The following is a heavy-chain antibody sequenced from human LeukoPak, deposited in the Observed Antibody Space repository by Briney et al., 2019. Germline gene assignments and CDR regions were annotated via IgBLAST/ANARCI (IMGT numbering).Heavy chain of an antibody. J-gene: IGHJ4*02. Sequence: GGSLRLSCAASGFTFSNYEMNWVRQAPGKGLEWVSYIRSRGSPIYYADSVKGLFTISRDNAKNSLYLQMNSLRAEDTAVYYCARDRSCSSTSCSHPGDFDYWGQGTLVTVSS. V-gene: IGHV3-48*03. CDR1: GFTFSNYE. CDR3: ARDRSCSSTSCSHPGDFDY. D-gene: IGHD2-2*01. CDR2: IRSRGSPI.